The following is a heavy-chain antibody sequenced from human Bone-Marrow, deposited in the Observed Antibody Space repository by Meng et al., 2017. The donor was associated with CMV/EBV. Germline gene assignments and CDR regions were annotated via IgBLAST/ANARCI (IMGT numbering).Heavy chain of an antibody. J-gene: IGHJ6*02. CDR2: IWYDGSNK. CDR1: GFTFSSYS. CDR3: VREPDYYGMDV. V-gene: IGHV3-33*08. Sequence: GGSLRLSCAASGFTFSSYSMNWVRQAPGKGLEWVAVIWYDGSNKYYADSVKGRFTISRDNSKNTLYLQMNSLRAEDTAVYYCVREPDYYGMDVWGQGTTVTVSS.